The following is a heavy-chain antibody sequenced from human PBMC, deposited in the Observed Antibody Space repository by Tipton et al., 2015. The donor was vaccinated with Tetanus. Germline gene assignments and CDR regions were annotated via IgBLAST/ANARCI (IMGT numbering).Heavy chain of an antibody. J-gene: IGHJ4*02. CDR1: GFTVSSYQ. D-gene: IGHD7-27*01. Sequence: SLRLSCAASGFTVSSYQMTWVRQAPGKGLEWVSVIYSDGSTYYADSVKGRFTISRDNHKNTLSLQMNSLRAEDTAVYYCARGLGVDSWGQGTLVTVSS. CDR2: IYSDGST. CDR3: ARGLGVDS. V-gene: IGHV3-53*01.